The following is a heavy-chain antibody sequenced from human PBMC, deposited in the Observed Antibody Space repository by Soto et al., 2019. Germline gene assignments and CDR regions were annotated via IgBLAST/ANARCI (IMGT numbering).Heavy chain of an antibody. Sequence: SETLSLTCTVSGASISGFYWSWIRKSARKGLEWIGRIYATGTTDYNPSLKSRVMMSVDTSKKQFSLKLRSVNAADTAVYYCVRDGTKTLRDWFDHWGQGISVTVSS. D-gene: IGHD3-16*01. CDR3: VRDGTKTLRDWFDH. CDR2: IYATGTT. CDR1: GASISGFY. J-gene: IGHJ5*02. V-gene: IGHV4-4*07.